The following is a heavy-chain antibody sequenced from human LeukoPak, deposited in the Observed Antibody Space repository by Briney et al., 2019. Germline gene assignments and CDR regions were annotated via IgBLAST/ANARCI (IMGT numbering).Heavy chain of an antibody. CDR2: INPNSGGT. J-gene: IGHJ4*02. D-gene: IGHD3-9*01. CDR3: AREEGDYNILTGPYFDY. CDR1: GYTFTGYY. Sequence: ASVKVSCKASGYTFTGYYMHWVRQAPGQGLEWMGWINPNSGGTNYAQKFQGRVTMTRDTSISTAYMELSRLRSDDTAVYYCAREEGDYNILTGPYFDYWGQGTLVTVSS. V-gene: IGHV1-2*02.